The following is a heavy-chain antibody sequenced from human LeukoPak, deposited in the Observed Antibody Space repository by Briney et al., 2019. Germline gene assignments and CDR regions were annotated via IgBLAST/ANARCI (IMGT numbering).Heavy chain of an antibody. D-gene: IGHD2-2*01. CDR3: VRADCSSSSCYSGPRA. Sequence: ASVKVSYKASGYTFSSYSMHWMRQAPGQGLEWMGVINPSGDSTNYAQKFQGRVTMTRDMSTSTVYMELSSLRSEDTAVYYCVRADCSSSSCYSGPRAWGQGTLVTVSS. J-gene: IGHJ4*02. CDR1: GYTFSSYS. CDR2: INPSGDST. V-gene: IGHV1-46*01.